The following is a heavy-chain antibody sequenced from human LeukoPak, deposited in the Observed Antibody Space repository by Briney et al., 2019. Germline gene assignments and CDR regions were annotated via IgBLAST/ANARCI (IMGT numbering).Heavy chain of an antibody. CDR2: VTYNGGST. D-gene: IGHD1/OR15-1a*01. J-gene: IGHJ4*02. CDR1: GFTFSSYD. CDR3: ARTTLGDY. V-gene: IGHV3-23*01. Sequence: PGGSLRLSCAASGFTFSSYDMSWVRQARGKGLEWVSTVTYNGGSTYYADSVKGRFTISRDNSKNAVYLQMNSLRAEDTAVYYCARTTLGDYWGQGTLVTVS.